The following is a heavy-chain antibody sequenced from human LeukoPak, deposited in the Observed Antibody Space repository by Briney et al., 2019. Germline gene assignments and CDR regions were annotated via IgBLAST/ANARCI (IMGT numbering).Heavy chain of an antibody. D-gene: IGHD4-17*01. Sequence: PGGSLRLSCAASGFTFSDYAMSWVRQAPGKGLEWVSGISGGGGSIHYADSVKGRFTISRDNSMNTLYLQMNSLRAEDTAVYYCARYRSVTTGKRFFDYWGQGTLVTVSS. CDR3: ARYRSVTTGKRFFDY. J-gene: IGHJ4*02. CDR1: GFTFSDYA. V-gene: IGHV3-23*01. CDR2: ISGGGGSI.